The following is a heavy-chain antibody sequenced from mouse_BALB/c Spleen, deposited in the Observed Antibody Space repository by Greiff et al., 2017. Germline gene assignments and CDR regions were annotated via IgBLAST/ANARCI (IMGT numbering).Heavy chain of an antibody. CDR1: GYAFTNYL. J-gene: IGHJ2*01. V-gene: IGHV1-54*01. D-gene: IGHD2-4*01. CDR3: ARGDYDYDFDY. Sequence: QVQLKESGAELVRPGTSVKVSCKASGYAFTNYLIEWVKQRPGQGLEWIGVINPGSGGTNYNEKFKGKATLTADKSSSTAYMQLSSLTSDDSAVFFCARGDYDYDFDYWGQGTTLTVSS. CDR2: INPGSGGT.